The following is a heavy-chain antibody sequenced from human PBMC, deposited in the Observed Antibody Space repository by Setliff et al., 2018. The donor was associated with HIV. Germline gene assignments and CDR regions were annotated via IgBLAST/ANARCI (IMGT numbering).Heavy chain of an antibody. CDR2: VSHSGTT. CDR3: ARDQRLSY. Sequence: SETLSLTCAVSGVSISNSNWWTWVRQPPGKGLEWIGEVSHSGTTNYNPSLKSRVTMSVDKSKNQFSLKLSSVTAADTAVYYCARDQRLSYWGQGTLVIVSS. CDR1: GVSISNSNW. J-gene: IGHJ4*02. V-gene: IGHV4-4*02.